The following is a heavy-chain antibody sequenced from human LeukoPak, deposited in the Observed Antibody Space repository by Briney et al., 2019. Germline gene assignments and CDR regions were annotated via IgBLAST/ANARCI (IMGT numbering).Heavy chain of an antibody. V-gene: IGHV1-2*02. CDR3: ARGDFDSSDYGVY. CDR2: INPNSGGT. D-gene: IGHD3-22*01. CDR1: GYTFTGYY. J-gene: IGHJ4*02. Sequence: ASVKVSCKASGYTFTGYYMHWVRQAPGQGLEWMGWINPNSGGTNYAQKFQGRATMTRDTSISTAYMELSRLRSDDTAVYYCARGDFDSSDYGVYWGQGTLVTVSS.